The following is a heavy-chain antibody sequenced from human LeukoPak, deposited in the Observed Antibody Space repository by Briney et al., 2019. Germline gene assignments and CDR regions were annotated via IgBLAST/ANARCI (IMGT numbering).Heavy chain of an antibody. D-gene: IGHD3-10*01. CDR1: GYSFTSYW. J-gene: IGHJ3*02. CDR2: IYPGDSDT. V-gene: IGHV5-51*01. CDR3: ARYRGFGELLYAFDI. Sequence: GESLKISCKGSGYSFTSYWIGWVRQMPGKGLEWMGIIYPGDSDTRYSPSFQGQVTISADKSISTAYLQWSSLKASDTAMYYCARYRGFGELLYAFDIWGQGTMVTVSS.